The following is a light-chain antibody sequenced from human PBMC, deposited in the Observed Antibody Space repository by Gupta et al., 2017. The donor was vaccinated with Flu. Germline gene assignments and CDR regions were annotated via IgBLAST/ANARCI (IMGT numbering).Light chain of an antibody. CDR2: AAS. Sequence: DIQMTQSPSSLSASVGDRVTIPCRASQGISTWLAWYQLKPGKAPRSLIYAASYLRSGVPSRFSGSGSGTDFTLTISSLQPEDFAIYSCQQDNTYPVTFGGGTKVEIK. CDR1: QGISTW. V-gene: IGKV1D-16*01. CDR3: QQDNTYPVT. J-gene: IGKJ4*02.